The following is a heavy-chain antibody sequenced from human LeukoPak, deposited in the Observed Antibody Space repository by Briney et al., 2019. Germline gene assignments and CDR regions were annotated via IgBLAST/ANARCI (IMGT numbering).Heavy chain of an antibody. Sequence: PGGSLRLSCAPYGLTFTIYGMHWVRPAPGKGREWVAVILYEVSNKYYADAVKGRFTISRKNSTNTLYLQMNSLRAEDTAVYYCARDIVGATLYYYYYDGMDVWGQGTTVTVSS. CDR1: GLTFTIYG. CDR2: ILYEVSNK. J-gene: IGHJ6*02. D-gene: IGHD1-26*01. V-gene: IGHV3-33*01. CDR3: ARDIVGATLYYYYYDGMDV.